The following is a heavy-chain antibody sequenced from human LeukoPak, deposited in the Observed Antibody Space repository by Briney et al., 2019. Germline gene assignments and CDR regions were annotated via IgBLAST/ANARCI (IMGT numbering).Heavy chain of an antibody. CDR1: GYTFTGYY. V-gene: IGHV1-2*02. CDR2: INPNSGGT. J-gene: IGHJ4*02. D-gene: IGHD3-16*02. CDR3: ARGFYVWGSYRSPPFDY. Sequence: ASVKVSCKASGYTFTGYYMHWVRQAPGQGLEWMGWINPNSGGTNYAQKFQGRVTMTRDTSISTAYIELSRLRSDDTAVYYCARGFYVWGSYRSPPFDYWGQGTLVTVSS.